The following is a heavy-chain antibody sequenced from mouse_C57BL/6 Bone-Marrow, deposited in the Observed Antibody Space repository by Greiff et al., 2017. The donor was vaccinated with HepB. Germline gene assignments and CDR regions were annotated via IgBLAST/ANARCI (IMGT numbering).Heavy chain of an antibody. Sequence: QVQLQQPGAELVKPGASVKLSCKASGYTFTSYWMQWVKQRPGQGLEWIGEIDPSDSYTNYNQKFKGKATLTVDTSSSTAYMQLSSLTSEDSAVYYCARVGYYGKRAYWGQGTLVTVSA. D-gene: IGHD2-1*01. J-gene: IGHJ3*01. CDR3: ARVGYYGKRAY. CDR1: GYTFTSYW. CDR2: IDPSDSYT. V-gene: IGHV1-50*01.